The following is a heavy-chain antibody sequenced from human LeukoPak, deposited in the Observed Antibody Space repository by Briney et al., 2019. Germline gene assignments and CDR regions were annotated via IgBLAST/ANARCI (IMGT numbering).Heavy chain of an antibody. J-gene: IGHJ4*02. Sequence: SEALSLTRTVSGGSISSSNYYWGWIRQPPGKGLEWIGSIYYSGSTYYNPSLKSRVTISVDTSKNQFSLKLSSVTAADTAVYYCARQLYSYGAYFDYWGQGTLSPSPQ. V-gene: IGHV4-39*01. D-gene: IGHD5-18*01. CDR2: IYYSGST. CDR1: GGSISSSNYY. CDR3: ARQLYSYGAYFDY.